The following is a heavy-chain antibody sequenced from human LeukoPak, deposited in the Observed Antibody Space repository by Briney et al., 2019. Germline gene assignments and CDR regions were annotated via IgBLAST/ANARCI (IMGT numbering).Heavy chain of an antibody. CDR2: VSSNGGRT. J-gene: IGHJ4*02. CDR1: GFTVSSFA. D-gene: IGHD4-17*01. Sequence: PGGSLRLSCAASGFTVSSFAMGWVRQAPGKGLEWLSAVSSNGGRTYYADSVKGRFTVSRDNSKNTLFLEVNSLRAEDTAIYYCAKESPNYGDPLDYLGQGALVTVSS. CDR3: AKESPNYGDPLDY. V-gene: IGHV3-23*01.